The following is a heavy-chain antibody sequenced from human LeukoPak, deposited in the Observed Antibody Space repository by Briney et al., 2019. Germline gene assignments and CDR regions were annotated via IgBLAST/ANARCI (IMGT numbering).Heavy chain of an antibody. J-gene: IGHJ4*02. V-gene: IGHV3-48*01. CDR2: ISSSSSTI. Sequence: GGSLRLSCAASGFTFSNYNIIWVRQAPGKGLEWVSHISSSSSTIYYADSVEGRFTISRDNAKNSLYLQMNSLRAEDTAVYYCARVSLVGTPTRWGYFDYWGQGTLVTVSS. D-gene: IGHD1-1*01. CDR1: GFTFSNYN. CDR3: ARVSLVGTPTRWGYFDY.